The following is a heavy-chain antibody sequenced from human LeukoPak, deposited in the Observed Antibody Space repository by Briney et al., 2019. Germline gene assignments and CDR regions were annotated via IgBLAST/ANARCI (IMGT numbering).Heavy chain of an antibody. CDR1: GYTFTSYD. D-gene: IGHD6-19*01. V-gene: IGHV1-8*01. Sequence: ASVKVSCKASGYTFTSYDINWVRQATGQGLEWMGWMNPNSGNTGYAQKFQGRVTMTRNTSISTAYMELSSLRSEDTAVYYCARGRVSGWYWVGDRLYYFDYWGQGTLVTVSS. CDR2: MNPNSGNT. J-gene: IGHJ4*02. CDR3: ARGRVSGWYWVGDRLYYFDY.